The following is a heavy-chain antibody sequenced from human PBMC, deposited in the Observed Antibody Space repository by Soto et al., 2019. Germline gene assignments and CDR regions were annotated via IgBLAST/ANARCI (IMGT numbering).Heavy chain of an antibody. D-gene: IGHD2-2*01. Sequence: VQLLESGGGLVQPGGSLRLSCAASGFTFSSYAMSWVRQAPGKGLEWVSAISGSGGSTYYADSVKGRFTISRDNSKNTLYLQMNSLRAEDTAVYYCAKIVVVPAAMYGVYYFDYWGQGTLVTVSS. V-gene: IGHV3-23*01. CDR2: ISGSGGST. CDR3: AKIVVVPAAMYGVYYFDY. J-gene: IGHJ4*02. CDR1: GFTFSSYA.